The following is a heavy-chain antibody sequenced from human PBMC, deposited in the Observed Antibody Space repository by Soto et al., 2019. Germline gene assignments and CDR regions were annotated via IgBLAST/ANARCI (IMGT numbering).Heavy chain of an antibody. J-gene: IGHJ4*02. Sequence: GGSLRLSCAASGFTFSSYGMHWVRQAPGKGLEWVAVISYDGSNKYYADSVKGRFTISRDNSKNTLYLQMNSLRAEDTAVYYCAKGHYDFWSGYYPWYFDYWGQGTLVTVSA. V-gene: IGHV3-30*18. D-gene: IGHD3-3*01. CDR2: ISYDGSNK. CDR3: AKGHYDFWSGYYPWYFDY. CDR1: GFTFSSYG.